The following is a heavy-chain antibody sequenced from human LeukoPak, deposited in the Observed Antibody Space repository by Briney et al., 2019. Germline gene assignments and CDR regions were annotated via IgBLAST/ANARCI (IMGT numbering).Heavy chain of an antibody. J-gene: IGHJ4*02. Sequence: GGSLRFSCAASGFTFSIYAMRGVRQAPGKGLEWVSAISNNGGSTYHADSVKGRFTISRDNSKNTLYLQMNSLRAEDTALYYCAKYIGSHGLFDYGGQGTLVTVSS. D-gene: IGHD2-15*01. CDR3: AKYIGSHGLFDY. CDR1: GFTFSIYA. V-gene: IGHV3-23*01. CDR2: ISNNGGST.